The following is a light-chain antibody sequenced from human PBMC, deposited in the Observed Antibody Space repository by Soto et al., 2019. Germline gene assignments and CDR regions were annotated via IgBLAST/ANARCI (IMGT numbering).Light chain of an antibody. V-gene: IGKV3-20*01. J-gene: IGKJ5*01. Sequence: EIVLTQSPGTLSLSPGEGATLSCRASQSVTSNYLAWYQQRPGQAPRLLIYGASSRATGIPDRFSGGGSGTDFTLTIIRLEPEDSAVYYCQQYGSSSPTTFGQGTLLE. CDR3: QQYGSSSPTT. CDR1: QSVTSNY. CDR2: GAS.